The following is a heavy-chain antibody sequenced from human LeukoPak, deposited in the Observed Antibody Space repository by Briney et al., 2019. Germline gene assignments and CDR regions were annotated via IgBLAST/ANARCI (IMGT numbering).Heavy chain of an antibody. Sequence: PSETLSLTCTVSGGSISSYYWSWIRQPPGKGLEWIGYIYYSGSTNYNPSLKSRVTISVDTSKNQFSLKLSSVTAADTAVYYCARWGRGWYRYYFDYWGQGTLVTVSS. D-gene: IGHD6-19*01. CDR2: IYYSGST. CDR3: ARWGRGWYRYYFDY. CDR1: GGSISSYY. J-gene: IGHJ4*02. V-gene: IGHV4-59*01.